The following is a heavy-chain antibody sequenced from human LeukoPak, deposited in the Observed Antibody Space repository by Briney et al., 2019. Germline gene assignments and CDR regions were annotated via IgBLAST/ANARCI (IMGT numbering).Heavy chain of an antibody. CDR2: MNPNSGNT. Sequence: ASVKVSCKASGYTFTSYDINWVRQATGQGLEWMGWMNPNSGNTGYAQKSQGRVTMTRNTSISTAYMELSSLRSEDTAVYYCARAPVVAATRERNWFDPWGQGTLVTVSS. J-gene: IGHJ5*02. D-gene: IGHD2-15*01. V-gene: IGHV1-8*01. CDR1: GYTFTSYD. CDR3: ARAPVVAATRERNWFDP.